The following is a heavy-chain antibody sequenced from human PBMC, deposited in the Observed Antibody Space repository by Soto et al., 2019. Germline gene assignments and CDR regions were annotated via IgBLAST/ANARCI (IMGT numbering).Heavy chain of an antibody. CDR2: ISGSGGST. V-gene: IGHV3-23*01. Sequence: GGSLRLSFAASGFTFSSYAMSWVRQAPGKGLEWVSAISGSGGSTYYADSVKGRFTISRDNSKNTLYLQMNSLRAEDTAVYYCAKDQATTYYDILTGYYRVGQFDYWGQGTLVTVSS. CDR3: AKDQATTYYDILTGYYRVGQFDY. J-gene: IGHJ4*02. CDR1: GFTFSSYA. D-gene: IGHD3-9*01.